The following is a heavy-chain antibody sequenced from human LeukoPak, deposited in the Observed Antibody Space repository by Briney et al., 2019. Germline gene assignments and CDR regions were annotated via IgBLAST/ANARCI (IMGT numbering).Heavy chain of an antibody. Sequence: PSETLSLTCTVSGGSISSYYWSWIRQPPGKGLEWIGYIYYSGSTNYNPSLKSRVTISVDTSKNQFSLKLSSVTAADTAVYYCARGEQWLVRNWFDPWCQGTLVTVSS. V-gene: IGHV4-59*08. CDR3: ARGEQWLVRNWFDP. D-gene: IGHD6-19*01. CDR2: IYYSGST. CDR1: GGSISSYY. J-gene: IGHJ5*02.